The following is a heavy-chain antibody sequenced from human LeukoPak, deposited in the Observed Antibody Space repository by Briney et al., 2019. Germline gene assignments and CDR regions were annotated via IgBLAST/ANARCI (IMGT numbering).Heavy chain of an antibody. J-gene: IGHJ4*02. D-gene: IGHD6-6*01. Sequence: PSETLSLTCTVSGGSISSYYWSWIRQPAGKGLEWIGRIYTSGSTNYNPSLKSRVTMSVDTSKNQFSLKLSSVTAADTAVYYCARGPFPYSSSSDYFDYWGQGTLVTVSS. V-gene: IGHV4-4*07. CDR2: IYTSGST. CDR3: ARGPFPYSSSSDYFDY. CDR1: GGSISSYY.